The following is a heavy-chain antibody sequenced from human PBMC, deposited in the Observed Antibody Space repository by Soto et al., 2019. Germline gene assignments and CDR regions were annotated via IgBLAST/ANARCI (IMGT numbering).Heavy chain of an antibody. CDR3: SRARIVATLYFFDY. CDR1: GGSFSGYY. CDR2: INHSGST. D-gene: IGHD5-12*01. V-gene: IGHV4-34*01. Sequence: SETLSLTCAVYGGSFSGYYWSWIRQPPGKGLEWIGEINHSGSTNYNPSLKSRVTISVDTSKNQFSLKLSSVTAADTAVYYCSRARIVATLYFFDYWGQGTLVTVSS. J-gene: IGHJ4*02.